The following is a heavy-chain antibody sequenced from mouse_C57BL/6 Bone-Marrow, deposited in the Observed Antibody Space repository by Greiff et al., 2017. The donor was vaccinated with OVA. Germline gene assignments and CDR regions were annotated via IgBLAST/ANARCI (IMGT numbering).Heavy chain of an antibody. J-gene: IGHJ4*01. CDR2: INYDGSST. CDR1: GFTFSDYY. Sequence: VQLKESEGGLVQPGSSMKLSCTASGFTFSDYYMAWVRQVPEKGLEWVANINYDGSSTYYLDSLKSRFIISRDNAKNILYLQMSSLKSEDTATYYCARQGLRRGYYAMDYWGQGTSVTVSS. D-gene: IGHD2-4*01. CDR3: ARQGLRRGYYAMDY. V-gene: IGHV5-16*01.